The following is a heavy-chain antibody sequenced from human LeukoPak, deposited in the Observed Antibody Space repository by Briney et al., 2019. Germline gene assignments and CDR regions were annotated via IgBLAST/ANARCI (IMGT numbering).Heavy chain of an antibody. D-gene: IGHD1-14*01. CDR3: ARNQRRLDY. J-gene: IGHJ4*02. CDR1: GFTFSSYW. V-gene: IGHV3-7*01. Sequence: GGSLRLSCAASGFTFSSYWMSWVRQAPGKGLELVANIKQDGSEKYYVDSVKGRFTISRDDAKNSLYLQMNSLRAEDAAVYYCARNQRRLDYWGQGTLVTVSS. CDR2: IKQDGSEK.